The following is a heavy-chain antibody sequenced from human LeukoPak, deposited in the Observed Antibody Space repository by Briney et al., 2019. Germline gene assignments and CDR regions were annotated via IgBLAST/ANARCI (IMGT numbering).Heavy chain of an antibody. CDR1: GGSINSSSSYY. CDR2: IYYSGST. D-gene: IGHD2-15*01. V-gene: IGHV4-39*07. Sequence: SETLSLTCTVSGGSINSSSSYYWGWIRQPPGKGLEWIGSIYYSGSTNYNPSLKSRVTISVDTSKNQFSLKLSSVTAADTAVYYCARGYCSGGSCYSYYYYNYMDVWGKGTTVTVSS. J-gene: IGHJ6*03. CDR3: ARGYCSGGSCYSYYYYNYMDV.